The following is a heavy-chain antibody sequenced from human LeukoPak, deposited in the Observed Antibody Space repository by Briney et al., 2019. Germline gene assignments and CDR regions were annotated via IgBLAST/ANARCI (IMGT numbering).Heavy chain of an antibody. CDR1: GYTFTSYG. CDR2: INAGNGNT. D-gene: IGHD6-13*01. CDR3: ARGIAAAGRVY. J-gene: IGHJ4*02. V-gene: IGHV1-3*01. Sequence: ASVKVSCKASGYTFTSYGISWVRQAPGQGLEWMGWINAGNGNTKYSQKFQDRVTITRDTSASTAYMELSSLRSEDTAVYYCARGIAAAGRVYWGQGTLVTVSS.